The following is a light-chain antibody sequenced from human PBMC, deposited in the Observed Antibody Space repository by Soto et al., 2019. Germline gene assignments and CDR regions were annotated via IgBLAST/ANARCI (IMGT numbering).Light chain of an antibody. CDR2: SAS. J-gene: IGKJ4*01. CDR3: QQYHNWPPLT. CDR1: QSVFSN. V-gene: IGKV3-15*01. Sequence: EIVMTQSPAFLSVSPGERVILSCRASQSVFSNLAWYQQKPGQAPRLLIYSASARVTGIPARFSGSGSGTEFTLTISILQSEDFAVYYCQQYHNWPPLTFGGGTKVEIK.